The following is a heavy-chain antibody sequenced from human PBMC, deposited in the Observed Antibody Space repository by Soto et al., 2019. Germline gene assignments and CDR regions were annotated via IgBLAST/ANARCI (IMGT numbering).Heavy chain of an antibody. CDR3: ARGRVVTAIPYYYYTMEV. V-gene: IGHV1-69*01. D-gene: IGHD2-21*02. CDR2: IIAILGTA. CDR1: GGTFSNYA. Sequence: QVQLVQSGAEVKKPGSSVKVSCKASGGTFSNYAISWVRQAPGQGLEWMGGIIAILGTANSAQKFKGRVTITADESTSTAYMELSSLRSEDTAVFYCARGRVVTAIPYYYYTMEVWGQVTTVTVSS. J-gene: IGHJ6*01.